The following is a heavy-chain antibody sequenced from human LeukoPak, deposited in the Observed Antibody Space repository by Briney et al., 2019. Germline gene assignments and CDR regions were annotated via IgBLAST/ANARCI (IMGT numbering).Heavy chain of an antibody. V-gene: IGHV1-8*03. D-gene: IGHD6-6*01. Sequence: ASVKVSCKAPGYSFTNYDINWVRQATGQGLEGMGWMNLHSGNADYARKFQGRVTITRNTSINTAYMELTSLRSEDAAVYYCARSTQGGSSSPLGYYYYMDVWGKGTTVTVSS. CDR2: MNLHSGNA. J-gene: IGHJ6*03. CDR3: ARSTQGGSSSPLGYYYYMDV. CDR1: GYSFTNYD.